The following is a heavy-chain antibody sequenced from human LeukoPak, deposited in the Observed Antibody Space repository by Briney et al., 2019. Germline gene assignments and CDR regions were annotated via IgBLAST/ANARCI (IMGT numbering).Heavy chain of an antibody. D-gene: IGHD2-2*01. J-gene: IGHJ4*02. CDR1: GFSFSSYW. Sequence: PGGSLRLSCAASGFSFSSYWMSWVRQAPGKGLEWVANIKQDGSEKYYVDSVKGRFTISRDNAKNSLYLQIDSLRAEDTAVYYCARDRGGYCSSTSCYALDYWGQGTLVTVSS. V-gene: IGHV3-7*01. CDR3: ARDRGGYCSSTSCYALDY. CDR2: IKQDGSEK.